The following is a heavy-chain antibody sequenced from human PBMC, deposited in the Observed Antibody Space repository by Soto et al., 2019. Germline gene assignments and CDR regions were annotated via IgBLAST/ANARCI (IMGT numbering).Heavy chain of an antibody. CDR1: GFTFSSYD. V-gene: IGHV3-13*01. CDR3: ARIKSGDSYRPCELFSGMDV. J-gene: IGHJ6*02. CDR2: IGTAGDT. Sequence: EVQLVESGGGLVQPGGSLRLSCAASGFTFSSYDMHWVRQATGKGLEWVSAIGTAGDTYYPGSVKGRLTISRENAKNSLYHPMTSLRAEDTGVYYCARIKSGDSYRPCELFSGMDVWGQGTTVTVSS. D-gene: IGHD5-18*01.